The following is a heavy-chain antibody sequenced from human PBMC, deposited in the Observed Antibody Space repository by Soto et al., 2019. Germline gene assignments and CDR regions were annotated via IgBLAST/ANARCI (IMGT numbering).Heavy chain of an antibody. CDR2: IIVHNGNT. Sequence: QVHLVQCGTEVKEPGASVKVSCKTSGYTFKTYGITWVRQAPGQGLEWMGWIIVHNGNTHYAEKLRGRVTMTTDTSTSTAYMELWGLGSDDTAVYYCARSYSYGSYWYFDYWGQGTQVTVSS. D-gene: IGHD3-10*01. CDR1: GYTFKTYG. J-gene: IGHJ4*02. V-gene: IGHV1-18*01. CDR3: ARSYSYGSYWYFDY.